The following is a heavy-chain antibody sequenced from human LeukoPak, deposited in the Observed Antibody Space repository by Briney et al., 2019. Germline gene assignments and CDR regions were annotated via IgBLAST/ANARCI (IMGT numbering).Heavy chain of an antibody. CDR1: GGSISTYY. CDR2: IYYTGST. J-gene: IGHJ5*02. Sequence: SETLSLTCTVSGGSISTYYWSWIRQPPGKGLEWIGYIYYTGSTSYNPSLRSRVTMSLDASKNQFSLELNSVTPADTAVYYCARGGNYWPQWWFDPWGQGTLVTVSS. V-gene: IGHV4-59*01. CDR3: ARGGNYWPQWWFDP. D-gene: IGHD1-26*01.